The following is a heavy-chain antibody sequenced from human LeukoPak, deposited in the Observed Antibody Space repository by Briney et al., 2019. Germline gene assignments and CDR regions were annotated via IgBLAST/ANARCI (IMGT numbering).Heavy chain of an antibody. J-gene: IGHJ5*02. Sequence: GGSLRLSCAASGFTFSNYAMSWVRQAPGKGLEWVSTISGSGGSTYYADSVKGRFTISRDNSKNTLCLQTNSLRAEDTASYYCAKGDRGVINWFDPRGQGSLVTVSS. V-gene: IGHV3-23*01. CDR3: AKGDRGVINWFDP. CDR1: GFTFSNYA. CDR2: ISGSGGST. D-gene: IGHD3-10*01.